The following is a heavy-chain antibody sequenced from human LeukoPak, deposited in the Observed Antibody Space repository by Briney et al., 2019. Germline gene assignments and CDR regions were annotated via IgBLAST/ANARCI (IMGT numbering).Heavy chain of an antibody. Sequence: GASVKVSCKASGYTFTSYYMHWVRQAPGQGLEWMGIINPSGGSTSYAQKFQGRVTMTRDTSTSTVYMELSSLRSEDTAVYYCARGSLTIFGVVIIWWGAPDVWGQGTTVTVSS. V-gene: IGHV1-46*01. D-gene: IGHD3-3*01. CDR2: INPSGGST. CDR3: ARGSLTIFGVVIIWWGAPDV. CDR1: GYTFTSYY. J-gene: IGHJ6*02.